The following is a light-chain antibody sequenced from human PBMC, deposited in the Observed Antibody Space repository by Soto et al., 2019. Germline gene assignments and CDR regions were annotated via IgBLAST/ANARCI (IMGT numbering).Light chain of an antibody. CDR3: QQYYSTPFT. CDR1: QSILYSFSNKNY. CDR2: WAS. Sequence: DIVMTQSPDSLAVSLGERATINCKPSQSILYSFSNKNYLAWYQQKPGQPPKLLIYWASTRESGVPDRFSGSGSGTDFTLTISSLQAEDVAVYYCQQYYSTPFTFGPGTKVDFK. V-gene: IGKV4-1*01. J-gene: IGKJ3*01.